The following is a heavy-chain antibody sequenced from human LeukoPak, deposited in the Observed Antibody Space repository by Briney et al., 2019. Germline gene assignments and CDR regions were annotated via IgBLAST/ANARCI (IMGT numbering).Heavy chain of an antibody. CDR1: AYTFIGYD. CDR2: MNPNTGNT. D-gene: IGHD2-15*01. V-gene: IGHV1-8*01. J-gene: IGHJ4*02. CDR3: ARGAPGSYCSGGSCPYFDY. Sequence: GASVKVSCKASAYTFIGYDINWVRQATGQGLEWMGWMNPNTGNTGYAQKFRGRVTMTRNTSISTASMELSSLTSEDTALYYCARGAPGSYCSGGSCPYFDYWGQGTLVSVSS.